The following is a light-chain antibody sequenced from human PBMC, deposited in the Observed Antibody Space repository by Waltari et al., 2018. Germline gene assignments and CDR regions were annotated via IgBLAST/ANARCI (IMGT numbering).Light chain of an antibody. CDR1: QGIINF. J-gene: IGKJ4*01. CDR2: SAS. V-gene: IGKV1-16*02. CDR3: QQYNTYPLT. Sequence: DIQMTQSPSSLSASVGDRVTISCRASQGIINFLAWFQHKPGKAPQSLIYSASTLHRGGPSNFNGSGSGTDFTLTIRSLQPEDFATYYCQQYNTYPLTFGGGTKVEIK.